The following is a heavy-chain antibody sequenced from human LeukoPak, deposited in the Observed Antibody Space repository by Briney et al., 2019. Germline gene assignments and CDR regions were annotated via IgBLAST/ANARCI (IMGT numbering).Heavy chain of an antibody. CDR1: GFTFSSYW. V-gene: IGHV3-74*01. CDR2: INSDGSST. J-gene: IGHJ4*02. CDR3: ARVGFPYSSPSPADY. Sequence: PGGSLRLSCAASGFTFSSYWMHWVRQAPGKGLVWVSRINSDGSSTSYADSVKGRFTISRDNAKNTLYLQMNSLRAEDTAVYYCARVGFPYSSPSPADYWGQGTLVTVSS. D-gene: IGHD6-6*01.